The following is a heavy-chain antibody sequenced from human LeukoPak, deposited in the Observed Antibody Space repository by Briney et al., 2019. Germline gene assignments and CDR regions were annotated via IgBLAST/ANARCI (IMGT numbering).Heavy chain of an antibody. D-gene: IGHD4-11*01. J-gene: IGHJ6*03. CDR2: IYTSGST. V-gene: IGHV4-4*09. CDR3: ARQYPHYYYMDV. Sequence: SETLSLTCTVSGGSISSYYWSWIRQPPGKGLEWIGYIYTSGSTNYNPSLNSRVTISVDTSKNQFSLKLSSVTAADTAVYYCARQYPHYYYMDVWGKGTTVTVSS. CDR1: GGSISSYY.